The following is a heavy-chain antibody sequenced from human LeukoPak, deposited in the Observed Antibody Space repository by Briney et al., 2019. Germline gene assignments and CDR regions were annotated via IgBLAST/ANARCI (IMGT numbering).Heavy chain of an antibody. D-gene: IGHD3-10*01. V-gene: IGHV4-4*07. CDR2: IYTSGST. CDR1: GGSITSYS. CDR3: ASGLPYGSEYFDY. Sequence: SGTLSLICTVSGGSITSYSWSWIRQPAGKGLEWIGRIYTSGSTNYNPSLKSRVTMSMDTSRDQFSLRLTSVAAADTAVYYCASGLPYGSEYFDYWGQGTLVTVSS. J-gene: IGHJ4*02.